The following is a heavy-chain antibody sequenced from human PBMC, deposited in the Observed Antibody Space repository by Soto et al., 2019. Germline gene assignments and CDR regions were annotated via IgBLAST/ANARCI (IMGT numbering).Heavy chain of an antibody. Sequence: GASVKVSCKASGYTFTSYGISWVRQAPGQGLEWMGWISAYNGNTNYAQKLQGRVTMTTDTSTSTAYMELRSLRSDDTAVYYCARDLAPYYSSSWYGEEYYYYMDVWGKGTTVTVSS. D-gene: IGHD6-13*01. V-gene: IGHV1-18*01. CDR1: GYTFTSYG. J-gene: IGHJ6*03. CDR3: ARDLAPYYSSSWYGEEYYYYMDV. CDR2: ISAYNGNT.